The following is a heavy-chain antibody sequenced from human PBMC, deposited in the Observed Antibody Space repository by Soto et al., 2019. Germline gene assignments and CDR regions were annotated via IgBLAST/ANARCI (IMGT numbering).Heavy chain of an antibody. V-gene: IGHV1-2*02. CDR2: IIPSSGST. D-gene: IGHD1-26*01. J-gene: IGHJ4*02. Sequence: QVHLVQSGAEVKKAGASVKVSCKASGYTFTAYYMHWVRQVAGQGVEWMGWIIPSSGSTNYAQKFQSRVTMTRDTSIATAYMELSRLTSDDTAVYFCARDQYSGSFLYWGQGTLVTVSS. CDR1: GYTFTAYY. CDR3: ARDQYSGSFLY.